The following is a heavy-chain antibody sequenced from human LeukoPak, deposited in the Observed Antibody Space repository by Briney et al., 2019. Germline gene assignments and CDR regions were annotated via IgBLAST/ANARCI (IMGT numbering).Heavy chain of an antibody. D-gene: IGHD5-18*01. CDR1: GFTFSSYS. J-gene: IGHJ4*02. CDR2: ISGSSSII. CDR3: ASDAGYRFNY. V-gene: IGHV3-48*01. Sequence: GGSLRLSCAASGFTFSSYSMNWVRQAPGKGLEWVSYISGSSSIIYYADSVKGRFTISRDNAKNSLYLQMNSLRAEDTAVYYCASDAGYRFNYWGQGTLVTVSS.